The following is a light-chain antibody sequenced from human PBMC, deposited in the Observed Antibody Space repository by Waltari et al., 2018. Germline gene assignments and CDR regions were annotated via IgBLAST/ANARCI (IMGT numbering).Light chain of an antibody. V-gene: IGKV3-20*01. Sequence: SCRASQSVSRSLAWYQQKHGQAPRLLIYDASTRATGIPDRFSGSGSGTDFSLTISRLEPEDFAVYYCQKYVSLPATFGQGTNVEIK. CDR1: QSVSRS. J-gene: IGKJ1*01. CDR3: QKYVSLPAT. CDR2: DAS.